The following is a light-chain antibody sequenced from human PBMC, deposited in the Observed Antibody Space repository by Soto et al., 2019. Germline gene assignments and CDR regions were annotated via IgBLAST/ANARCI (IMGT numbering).Light chain of an antibody. CDR1: SSDVGGYNY. CDR2: DVS. CDR3: SSYTSSSTLDYV. V-gene: IGLV2-14*01. Sequence: QSVLTQPASVSGSPGQSITISCTGTSSDVGGYNYVSWYQQHPGKAPKLMIYDVSNRPSGVSNRFSGSKSGNTASLTISGLQAEYEADYYCSSYTSSSTLDYVFGTGTKLTVL. J-gene: IGLJ1*01.